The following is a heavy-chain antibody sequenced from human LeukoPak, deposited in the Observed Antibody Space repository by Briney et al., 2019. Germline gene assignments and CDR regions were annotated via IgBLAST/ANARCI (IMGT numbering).Heavy chain of an antibody. CDR3: ARESAPFWSGYYPLFV. J-gene: IGHJ4*02. Sequence: ASVKVSCKASGYTFTSYGISWVRQAPGQGLEWMGWISAYNGNTNYAQKLQGRVTMTTDTSTSTAYMELRSLRSDDTAVYYCARESAPFWSGYYPLFVWGQGTLVTVSS. D-gene: IGHD3-3*01. V-gene: IGHV1-18*01. CDR1: GYTFTSYG. CDR2: ISAYNGNT.